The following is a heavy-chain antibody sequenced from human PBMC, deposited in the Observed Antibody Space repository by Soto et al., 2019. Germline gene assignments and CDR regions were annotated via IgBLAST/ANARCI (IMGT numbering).Heavy chain of an antibody. CDR1: GFTVSSNY. V-gene: IGHV3-66*01. CDR3: ARGRTYYDFWSGPQLRYYMDV. Sequence: PGGSLRLSCAASGFTVSSNYMSWVRQAPGKGLEWVSVIYSGGSTYYADSVKGRFTISRDNSKNTLYLQMNSLRAEDTAVYYCARGRTYYDFWSGPQLRYYMDVWGKGTTVTVSS. CDR2: IYSGGST. J-gene: IGHJ6*03. D-gene: IGHD3-3*01.